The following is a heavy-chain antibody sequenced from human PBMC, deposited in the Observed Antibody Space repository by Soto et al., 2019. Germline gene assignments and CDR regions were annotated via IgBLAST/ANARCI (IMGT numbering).Heavy chain of an antibody. D-gene: IGHD3-10*01. CDR1: GFTVSSNY. CDR2: IYSGVGT. Sequence: GGSLRLSCAASGFTVSSNYMSWVRQAPGKGLEWVSVIYSGVGTYYADSVKGRFTISRDNSKNTLYLQMNSLRAEDTAVYYCARAQYYYGSGSYYPGYFDYWGQGTLVTVSS. V-gene: IGHV3-53*01. CDR3: ARAQYYYGSGSYYPGYFDY. J-gene: IGHJ4*02.